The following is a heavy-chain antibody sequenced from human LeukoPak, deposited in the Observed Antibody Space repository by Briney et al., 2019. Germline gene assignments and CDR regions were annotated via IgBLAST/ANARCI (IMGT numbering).Heavy chain of an antibody. CDR2: IYYSGST. CDR1: XX. J-gene: IGHJ4*02. CDR3: ASSYYDFWSGHYYFDY. Sequence: XXXXWIRXPXGKGLEWIGYIYYSGSTNYNPSLKSRVTISVDTSKNQFSLKLSSVTAADTAVYYCASSYYDFWSGHYYFDYWGQGTLVTVSS. D-gene: IGHD3-3*01. V-gene: IGHV4-59*01.